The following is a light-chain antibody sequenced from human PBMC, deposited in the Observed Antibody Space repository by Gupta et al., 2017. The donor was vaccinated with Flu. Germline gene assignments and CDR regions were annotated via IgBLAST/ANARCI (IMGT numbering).Light chain of an antibody. CDR1: RSVLYTSNHKNY. Sequence: DIVMTQSPDSLAVSLGERATINCKSSRSVLYTSNHKNYVAWLQQKPGQPPKVLIYWASTRESGVPDRFSGSGSGTDFTLTISGLQAEDVAVYYCQQYYTSPWTFGQGTKVEIK. CDR2: WAS. CDR3: QQYYTSPWT. J-gene: IGKJ1*01. V-gene: IGKV4-1*01.